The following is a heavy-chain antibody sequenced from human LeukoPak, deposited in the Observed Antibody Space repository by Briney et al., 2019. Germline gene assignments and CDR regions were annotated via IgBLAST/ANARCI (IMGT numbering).Heavy chain of an antibody. CDR2: IYHSGST. CDR3: ARGYSSSWGAFDI. CDR1: GGSISSGGYS. Sequence: PSETLSLTCAVSGGSISSGGYSWSWIRQPPGTGLEWIGYIYHSGSTYYNPSLKSRVTISVDRSKNQFSLKLSSVTAADTAVYYCARGYSSSWGAFDIWGQGTMVTVSS. D-gene: IGHD6-13*01. J-gene: IGHJ3*02. V-gene: IGHV4-30-2*01.